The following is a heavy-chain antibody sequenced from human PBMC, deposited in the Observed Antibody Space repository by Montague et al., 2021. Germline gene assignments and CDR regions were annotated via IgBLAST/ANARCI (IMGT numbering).Heavy chain of an antibody. Sequence: SETLSLTCTVSGGSISSSSYYWGWIRQPPGKGLEWIGSIYYSGNTYCNPSFKSRVTISVDPSKNQFSLRLSSVTAADTAVYYCARPNIVTIHWYFDLWGRGTLVLVSS. CDR3: ARPNIVTIHWYFDL. D-gene: IGHD5-12*01. CDR1: GGSISSSSYY. J-gene: IGHJ2*01. CDR2: IYYSGNT. V-gene: IGHV4-39*01.